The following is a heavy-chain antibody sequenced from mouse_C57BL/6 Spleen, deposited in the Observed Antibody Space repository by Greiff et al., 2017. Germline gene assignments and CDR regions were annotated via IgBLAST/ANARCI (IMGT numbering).Heavy chain of an antibody. CDR1: GYTFTSYW. J-gene: IGHJ4*01. Sequence: QVQLQQPGAELVKPGASVKMSCTASGYTFTSYWITWVKQRPGQGLEWIGDIYPGSGSTNYNEKFKSKATLTVDTSSSTAYMQLSSLTSEDSAVYYCARRNSYAMDDWGQGTSVTVSS. CDR3: ARRNSYAMDD. CDR2: IYPGSGST. V-gene: IGHV1-55*01.